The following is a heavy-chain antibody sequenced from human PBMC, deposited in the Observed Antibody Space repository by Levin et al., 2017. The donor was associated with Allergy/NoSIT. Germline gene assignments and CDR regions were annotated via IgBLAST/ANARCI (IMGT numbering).Heavy chain of an antibody. CDR3: AREDGANYFDY. CDR1: GESFSYY. J-gene: IGHJ4*02. CDR2: ISHTGVT. Sequence: SETLSLTCSVLGESFSYYWTWIRQSPGKGLEWIGEISHTGVTTYNPSFESRVTISIDTSRRQFSLKVTSVTAADTAVYFCAREDGANYFDYWGQGTLVTVSA. D-gene: IGHD4-17*01. V-gene: IGHV4-34*01.